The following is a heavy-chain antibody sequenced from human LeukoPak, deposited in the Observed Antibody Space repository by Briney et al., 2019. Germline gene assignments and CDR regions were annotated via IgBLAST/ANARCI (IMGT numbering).Heavy chain of an antibody. J-gene: IGHJ3*02. D-gene: IGHD1-26*01. CDR1: GYSISSGYY. CDR2: IHHSGST. Sequence: PSETLSLTCSVSGYSISSGYYWGWIRQPPGKGLESIGSIHHSGSTYYNPSLKSRVTISEDTSKNHFSMQLSSVTAADTAIYYCARVSPQWELDAFDIWGQGTMVTVSS. V-gene: IGHV4-38-2*02. CDR3: ARVSPQWELDAFDI.